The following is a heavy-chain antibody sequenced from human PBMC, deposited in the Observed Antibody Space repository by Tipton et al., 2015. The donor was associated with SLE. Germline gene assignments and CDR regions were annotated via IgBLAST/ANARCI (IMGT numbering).Heavy chain of an antibody. J-gene: IGHJ3*02. CDR3: ARAGTRVETFDM. CDR2: MDPKTGNA. CDR1: GYTFISYD. D-gene: IGHD1-1*01. Sequence: QLVQSGAEVKKPGASATVSCKTSGYTFISYDINWVRRATGQGLEWMGRMDPKTGNADYAQKFQGRVTMTRDTSKTTAYMELSSLRSEDTAVYYCARAGTRVETFDMWGQGTMLTVSS. V-gene: IGHV1-8*01.